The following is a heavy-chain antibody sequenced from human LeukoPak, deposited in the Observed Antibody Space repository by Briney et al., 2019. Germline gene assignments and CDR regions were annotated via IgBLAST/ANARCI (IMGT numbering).Heavy chain of an antibody. V-gene: IGHV3-30*19. D-gene: IGHD6-13*01. CDR2: ISYDGSNK. CDR3: ARDHSLAAGTFDY. J-gene: IGHJ4*02. Sequence: PGGSLRLSCAASGFTFSSYGMHWVRQAPGKGLEWVAVISYDGSNKYYADSVKGRFTISRDNSKNTLYLQMNSLRAEDTAVYYCARDHSLAAGTFDYWGQGTLVTVSS. CDR1: GFTFSSYG.